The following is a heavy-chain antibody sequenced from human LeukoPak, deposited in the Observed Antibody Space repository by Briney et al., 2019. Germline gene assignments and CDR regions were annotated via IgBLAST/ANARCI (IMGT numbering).Heavy chain of an antibody. CDR1: GGSIGSYY. D-gene: IGHD3-22*01. CDR3: ARRRDSSGYVDY. V-gene: IGHV4-59*08. Sequence: PSETLSLTCTVSGGSIGSYYWSWIRQPPGKGLEWIGYIYYSGSTNYNPSLKSRVTISVDTSKNQFSLKLSSVTAADTAVYYCARRRDSSGYVDYWGQGTLVTVSS. J-gene: IGHJ4*02. CDR2: IYYSGST.